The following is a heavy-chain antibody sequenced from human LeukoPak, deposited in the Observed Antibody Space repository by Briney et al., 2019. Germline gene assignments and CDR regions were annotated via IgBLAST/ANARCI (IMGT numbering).Heavy chain of an antibody. Sequence: ASVKVSCKASGYTFTGYYMRWVRQAPGQGLEWMGWINPNSGGTNYAQKFQGRVTMTRDTSISTAYMELSRLRSDDTAVYYCARTSSSSPGRFDYWGRGTLVTVSS. V-gene: IGHV1-2*02. J-gene: IGHJ4*02. D-gene: IGHD6-6*01. CDR2: INPNSGGT. CDR1: GYTFTGYY. CDR3: ARTSSSSPGRFDY.